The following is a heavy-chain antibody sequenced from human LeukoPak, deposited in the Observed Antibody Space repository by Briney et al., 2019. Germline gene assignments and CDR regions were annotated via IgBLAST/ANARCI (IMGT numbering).Heavy chain of an antibody. V-gene: IGHV3-7*03. D-gene: IGHD6-13*01. CDR2: IKQEGSET. J-gene: IGHJ4*02. Sequence: GESLRLSCAASGFIFGSYWMSWVRQVPGKGLEWVANIKQEGSETYYVDSVEGRFTISRDNAKNSLFLQMNSLRADDTALYYCARGVTSAWYLRYYFEYWGQGILVTVSS. CDR3: ARGVTSAWYLRYYFEY. CDR1: GFIFGSYW.